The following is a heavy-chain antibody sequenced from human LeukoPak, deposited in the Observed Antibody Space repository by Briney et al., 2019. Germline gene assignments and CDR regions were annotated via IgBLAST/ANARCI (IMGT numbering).Heavy chain of an antibody. Sequence: ASVKVSCKASGYTFTSYGISWVRQAPGQGLEWMGWISAYNGNTNYAQKLQGRVTMTTDTSTSTAYMELRSLRSDDTAVYYCARESPGGQLRRSWFDPWGQGTLVTVSS. CDR3: ARESPGGQLRRSWFDP. J-gene: IGHJ5*02. D-gene: IGHD2-2*01. V-gene: IGHV1-18*01. CDR2: ISAYNGNT. CDR1: GYTFTSYG.